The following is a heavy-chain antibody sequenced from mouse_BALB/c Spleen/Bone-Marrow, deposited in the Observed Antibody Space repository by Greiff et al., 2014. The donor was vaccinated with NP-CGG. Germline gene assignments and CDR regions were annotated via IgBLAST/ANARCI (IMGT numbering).Heavy chain of an antibody. CDR3: TRNYGYGKSSAY. CDR1: GFNIKDTY. Sequence: EVKLMESGAELVKPGASVKLSCTASGFNIKDTYMHWVKQRPEQGLEWIGRIDPANGNTKYDPKFQGKATITADTSSNTAYLQLSSLTSEDTAVYYCTRNYGYGKSSAYWGQGTLVTVSA. V-gene: IGHV14-3*02. J-gene: IGHJ3*01. CDR2: IDPANGNT. D-gene: IGHD2-2*01.